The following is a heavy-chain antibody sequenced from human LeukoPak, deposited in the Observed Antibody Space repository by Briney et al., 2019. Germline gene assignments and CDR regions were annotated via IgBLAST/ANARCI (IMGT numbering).Heavy chain of an antibody. CDR2: INQAGTEK. J-gene: IGHJ4*02. CDR3: GRWSAAFDN. CDR1: GFTFSNFW. V-gene: IGHV3-7*01. Sequence: GGSLRLSCAVSGFTFSNFWMGWVRQAPGNGLEYVANINQAGTEKYYVDSVKGRFTISRDNARNSVFLQMNSLRAEDTAVYYCGRWSAAFDNWGQGTLVTVSS. D-gene: IGHD4-23*01.